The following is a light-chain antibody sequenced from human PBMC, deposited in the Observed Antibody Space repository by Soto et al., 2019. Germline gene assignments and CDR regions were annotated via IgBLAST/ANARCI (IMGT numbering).Light chain of an antibody. J-gene: IGKJ4*01. Sequence: EIVLTQSPGTLSLSLGERATLSCRASQSVRSSYLAWYQQKPGQATRLLIYGASSRATGIPDRLSGSGSGTDFTLTISRLEPEDFAVYYCQQYDSSPLTFGGVMKVEIK. CDR2: GAS. CDR1: QSVRSSY. CDR3: QQYDSSPLT. V-gene: IGKV3-20*01.